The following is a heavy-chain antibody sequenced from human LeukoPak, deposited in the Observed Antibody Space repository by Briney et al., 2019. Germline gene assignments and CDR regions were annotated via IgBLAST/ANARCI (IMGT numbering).Heavy chain of an antibody. CDR2: ISGSSSYI. D-gene: IGHD5-24*01. Sequence: GGSLRLSCAASGFTFSSYSMNWVRQAPGKGLEWVSCISGSSSYIYSADSVKGRFTISRHNAKNSLYLQMNSLRAEDTAVYYCAGDGYNSRRFFDYWGQGTLVTVSS. CDR1: GFTFSSYS. J-gene: IGHJ4*02. V-gene: IGHV3-21*01. CDR3: AGDGYNSRRFFDY.